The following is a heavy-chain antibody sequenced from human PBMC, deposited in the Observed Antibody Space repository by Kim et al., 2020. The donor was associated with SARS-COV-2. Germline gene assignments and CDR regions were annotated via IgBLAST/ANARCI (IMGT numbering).Heavy chain of an antibody. CDR2: IYYSGST. CDR3: ARGGELALFYYYYGMDV. CDR1: GGSISSGGYY. J-gene: IGHJ6*01. D-gene: IGHD3-16*02. V-gene: IGHV4-30-4*01. Sequence: SETLSLTCTVSGGSISSGGYYWSWIRQPPGKGLEWIGYIYYSGSTYYNPSLKSRVTISVDTSKNPFSLKLSSVTAADTALYYSARGGELALFYYYYGMDV.